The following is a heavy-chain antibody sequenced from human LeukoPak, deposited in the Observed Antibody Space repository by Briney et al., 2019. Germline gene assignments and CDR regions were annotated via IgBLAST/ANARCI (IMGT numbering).Heavy chain of an antibody. V-gene: IGHV3-23*01. CDR1: GFTFNTYA. CDR3: AKEGPARFDY. D-gene: IGHD6-6*01. J-gene: IGHJ4*02. Sequence: GGSLRLSCAASGFTFNTYAMTWVRQAPGKGLEWVSSISASGGSTYYADSVKGRFTISIDNSKNTLYLQMNSVRAEDTAVYYWAKEGPARFDYWGQGTLVTVSS. CDR2: ISASGGST.